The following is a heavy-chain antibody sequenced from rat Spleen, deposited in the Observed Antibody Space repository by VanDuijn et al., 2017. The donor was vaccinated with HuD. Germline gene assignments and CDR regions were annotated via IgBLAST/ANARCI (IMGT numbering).Heavy chain of an antibody. CDR3: ANVGGGYDY. V-gene: IGHV5-7*01. Sequence: EVQLVESGGGLVQPGRSLKLSCAASGFTFSDYNMAWVRQAPKKGLEWVATISYDGSSTYYRDSVKGRFTISRDNAKSTLYLQMDSLRSEDTATYYCANVGGGYDYWGQGVMVTVSS. J-gene: IGHJ2*01. CDR1: GFTFSDYN. D-gene: IGHD1-11*01. CDR2: ISYDGSST.